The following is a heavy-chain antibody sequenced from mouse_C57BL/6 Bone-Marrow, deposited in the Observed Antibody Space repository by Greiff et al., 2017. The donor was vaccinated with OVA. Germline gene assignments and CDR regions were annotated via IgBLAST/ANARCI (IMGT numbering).Heavy chain of an antibody. J-gene: IGHJ3*01. D-gene: IGHD2-5*01. V-gene: IGHV1-55*01. CDR1: GYTFTSYW. CDR3: ARYYYSIFAY. Sequence: VQLQQSGPVLVKPGASVKMSCKASGYTFTSYWITWVKQRPGQGLEWIGDIYPGSGSTNYNEKFKSKATLTVDTSSSTAYMQLSSLTSEDSAVYYCARYYYSIFAYWGQGTLVTVSA. CDR2: IYPGSGST.